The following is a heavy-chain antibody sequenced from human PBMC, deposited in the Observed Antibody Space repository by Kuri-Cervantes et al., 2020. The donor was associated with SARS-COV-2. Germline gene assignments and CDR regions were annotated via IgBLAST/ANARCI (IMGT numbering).Heavy chain of an antibody. J-gene: IGHJ5*02. CDR2: IYPGDSDT. V-gene: IGHV5-51*04. CDR1: GYSFTSYW. CDR3: ARWEIRFLGSWFDP. Sequence: KVSCKGSGYSFTSYWIGWVRQMPGKGLEWMGIIYPGDSDTRYSPSFQGQVTISADKPISTAYLQWSSLKASDTAMYYCARWEIRFLGSWFDPWGQGTLVTVSS. D-gene: IGHD3-3*01.